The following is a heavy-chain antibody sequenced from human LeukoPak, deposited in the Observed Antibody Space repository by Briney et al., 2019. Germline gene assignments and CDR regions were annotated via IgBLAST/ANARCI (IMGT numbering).Heavy chain of an antibody. J-gene: IGHJ4*02. CDR1: GGSISSSSYY. V-gene: IGHV4-39*01. CDR3: ASPAGYSSSWYPPFDY. D-gene: IGHD6-13*01. CDR2: IYYSGST. Sequence: SETLSLTCTASGGSISSSSYYWGWIRQPPGKGLEWIGSIYYSGSTYYNPSLKSRVTISVDTSKNQFSLKLSSVTAADTAVYYCASPAGYSSSWYPPFDYWGQGTLVTVSS.